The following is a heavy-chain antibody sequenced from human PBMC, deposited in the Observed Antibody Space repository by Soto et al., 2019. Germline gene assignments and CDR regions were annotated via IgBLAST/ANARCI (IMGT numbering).Heavy chain of an antibody. D-gene: IGHD3-10*01. V-gene: IGHV3-30*18. CDR1: GFTFSSYG. J-gene: IGHJ6*02. Sequence: GGSLRLSCAASGFTFSSYGMHWFRQAPGKGLEWVAVISYDGSNKYYADSVKGRFTISRDNSKNTLYLQMNSLRAEDTAVYYCAKGGLRFGELFPNYYYYGMDVWGQGTTVTVSS. CDR2: ISYDGSNK. CDR3: AKGGLRFGELFPNYYYYGMDV.